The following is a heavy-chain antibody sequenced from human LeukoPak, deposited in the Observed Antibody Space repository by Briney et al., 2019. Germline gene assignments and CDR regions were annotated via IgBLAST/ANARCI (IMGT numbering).Heavy chain of an antibody. CDR2: ISYDGSNK. CDR3: AKDVDGYSSGWFDY. V-gene: IGHV3-30-3*01. J-gene: IGHJ4*02. Sequence: PGGSLRLSCAASGFTFSSYAMHWVRQAPGKGLEWVAVISYDGSNKYYADSVKGRFTISRDNSKNTLYLQMNSLRAEDTAVYYCAKDVDGYSSGWFDYWGQGTLVTVSS. D-gene: IGHD6-19*01. CDR1: GFTFSSYA.